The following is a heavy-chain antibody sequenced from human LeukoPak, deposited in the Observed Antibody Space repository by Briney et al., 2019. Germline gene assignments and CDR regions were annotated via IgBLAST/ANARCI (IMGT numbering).Heavy chain of an antibody. CDR3: AREDVVLVDAVRYYYYGMDV. D-gene: IGHD2-8*01. V-gene: IGHV1-46*01. J-gene: IGHJ6*02. Sequence: ASVKVSCKAAGYNFINYYMHWVRQAPGQGLEWMGIINPSGGSTSYAQKFQDRVTMTRDTSTSTVYMELSSLKSEDTAVYYCAREDVVLVDAVRYYYYGMDVWGQGTTATVSS. CDR1: GYNFINYY. CDR2: INPSGGST.